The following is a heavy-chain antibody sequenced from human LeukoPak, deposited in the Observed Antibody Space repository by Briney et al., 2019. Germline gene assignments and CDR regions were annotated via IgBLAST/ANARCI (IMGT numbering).Heavy chain of an antibody. J-gene: IGHJ4*02. Sequence: PGGSLRLSCAASGFTFSSYEMNWVRQAPGKGLEWVSYISGSGSTIYYADSVKGRFTISRDNAKNSLYLQMNSLRAEDTAVYYCARGGGTEWLLVPFEYWGQGTLVTVSS. CDR2: ISGSGSTI. CDR1: GFTFSSYE. CDR3: ARGGGTEWLLVPFEY. V-gene: IGHV3-48*03. D-gene: IGHD3-22*01.